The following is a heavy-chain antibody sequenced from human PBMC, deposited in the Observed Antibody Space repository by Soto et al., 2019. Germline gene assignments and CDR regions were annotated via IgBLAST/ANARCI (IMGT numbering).Heavy chain of an antibody. V-gene: IGHV3-7*01. CDR2: IKEDGSDM. CDR3: ATEVWVYYAFWRGYSDY. J-gene: IGHJ4*02. Sequence: EVQLVESGGGLVQPGGSLRLCCAASGFTFSSYWMSWVRQAPGKGLEWVANIKEDGSDMYYVDSVKGRFTISRDNAKNSLYLQMNSLRAEDTAVYYCATEVWVYYAFWRGYSDYWAQGTLVTVSS. CDR1: GFTFSSYW. D-gene: IGHD3-3*01.